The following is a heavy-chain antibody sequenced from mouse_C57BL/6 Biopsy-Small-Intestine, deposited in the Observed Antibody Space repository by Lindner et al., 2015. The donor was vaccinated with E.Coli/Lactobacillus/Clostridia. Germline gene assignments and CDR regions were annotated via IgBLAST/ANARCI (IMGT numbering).Heavy chain of an antibody. CDR2: ISSGSSTI. Sequence: VQLQESGGGLVKPGGSLKLSCAAFGLTFSDYGMHWVRQAPEKGLEWVAYISSGSSTIYYGDPVKGRFTISRDNAKNTLFLQMTSLRPEDTAMYYCARGNDGSFDYWGQGTTLTVSS. V-gene: IGHV5-17*01. CDR3: ARGNDGSFDY. CDR1: GLTFSDYG. D-gene: IGHD2-3*01. J-gene: IGHJ2*01.